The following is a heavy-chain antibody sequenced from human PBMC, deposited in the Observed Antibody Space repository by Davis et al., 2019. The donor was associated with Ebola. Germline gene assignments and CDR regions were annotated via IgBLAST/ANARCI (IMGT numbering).Heavy chain of an antibody. Sequence: PGGSLRLSCAASGFTFSSYAMHWVRQAPGKGLEWVAVISYDGSNKYYADSVKGRFTISRDNSKNTLYLQMNSLRAEDTAVYYCAREGVVPAAIGTCDYWGQGTLVTVSS. V-gene: IGHV3-30-3*01. D-gene: IGHD2-2*02. CDR3: AREGVVPAAIGTCDY. J-gene: IGHJ4*02. CDR2: ISYDGSNK. CDR1: GFTFSSYA.